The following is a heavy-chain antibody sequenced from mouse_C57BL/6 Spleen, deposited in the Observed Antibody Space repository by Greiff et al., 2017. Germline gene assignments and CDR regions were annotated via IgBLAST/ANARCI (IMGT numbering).Heavy chain of an antibody. V-gene: IGHV1-64*01. CDR1: GYTFTSYW. Sequence: QVQLQQPGAELVKPGASVKLSCKASGYTFTSYWMHWVKLRPGQGLEWIGMIHPNSGSTNYNEKFKGKATLTVDKSSSTAYMQLSSLTTEDSAVYYCARRGGSSYDYYAMDYWGQGTSVTVSS. CDR3: ARRGGSSYDYYAMDY. CDR2: IHPNSGST. J-gene: IGHJ4*01. D-gene: IGHD1-1*01.